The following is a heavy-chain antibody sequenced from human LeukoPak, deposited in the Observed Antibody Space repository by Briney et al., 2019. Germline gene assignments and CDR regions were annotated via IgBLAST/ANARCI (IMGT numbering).Heavy chain of an antibody. CDR1: GGSISSGSYY. D-gene: IGHD6-13*01. J-gene: IGHJ6*03. V-gene: IGHV4-61*02. Sequence: SETLSLTCTVSGGSISSGSYYWSWIRQPAGKGLEWIGRIYTSGSTNYNPSLKSRVTISVDTSKNQFSLKLNSVTAADTAVYYCSSHSRAGHYYFYYMVVWGKGTTVTVSS. CDR3: SSHSRAGHYYFYYMVV. CDR2: IYTSGST.